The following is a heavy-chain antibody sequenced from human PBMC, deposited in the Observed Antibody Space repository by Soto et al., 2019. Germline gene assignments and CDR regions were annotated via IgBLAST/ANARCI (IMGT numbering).Heavy chain of an antibody. V-gene: IGHV3-23*01. J-gene: IGHJ4*02. CDR2: ISGSGGST. CDR1: GFTFSNSW. CDR3: AKDFRDGYNLN. Sequence: GGSLRLSCAASGFTFSNSWLSWVRQAPGKGLEWVSAISGSGGSTYYADSVKGRFTISRDNSKNTLYLQMNSLRAEDTAVYYCAKDFRDGYNLNWGQGTLVTVSS. D-gene: IGHD5-12*01.